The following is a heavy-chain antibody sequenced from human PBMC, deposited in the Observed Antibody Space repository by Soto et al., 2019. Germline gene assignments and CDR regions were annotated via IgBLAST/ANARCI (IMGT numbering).Heavy chain of an antibody. V-gene: IGHV1-69*01. D-gene: IGHD3-10*01. Sequence: QVQLVQSGAKVKKPGSSVKVSCKASGGTFSSYAISWVRQAPRQGLEWMGGIIPIFGTANYAQKFQGRVTITADESTSTAYMDLSSLRSEDTAVYYCARADNYGCFDPWGQGTLVTVSS. J-gene: IGHJ5*02. CDR1: GGTFSSYA. CDR2: IIPIFGTA. CDR3: ARADNYGCFDP.